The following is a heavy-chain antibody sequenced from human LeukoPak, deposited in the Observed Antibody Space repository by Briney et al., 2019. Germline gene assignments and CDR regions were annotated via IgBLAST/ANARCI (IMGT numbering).Heavy chain of an antibody. D-gene: IGHD1-26*01. CDR3: ARAYSERYGLGYYYMDV. CDR1: GFTVSSNY. Sequence: GGSLRLSCAASGFTVSSNYMNWVRQAPGKGLEWVSSISSSNIYYADSVKGRFTISRDNAKKSVYLQMNSLRAEDTAVYYCARAYSERYGLGYYYMDVWGKGTTVTISS. J-gene: IGHJ6*03. CDR2: ISSSNI. V-gene: IGHV3-69-1*01.